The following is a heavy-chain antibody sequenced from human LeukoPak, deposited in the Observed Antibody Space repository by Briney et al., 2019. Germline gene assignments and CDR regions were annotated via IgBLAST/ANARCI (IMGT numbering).Heavy chain of an antibody. V-gene: IGHV4-59*01. CDR3: ARSGDPGMQDL. J-gene: IGHJ4*02. Sequence: SESLSPTWTVSAGSLSSYYWIWIRQPPGKGLEWIGYIYYTERTMYNPSLQGRVSISLDTSKSQFSLRLNSVTAADTAVYYCARSGDPGMQDLWGQGTLATVSS. CDR2: IYYTERT. D-gene: IGHD3-3*01. CDR1: AGSLSSYY.